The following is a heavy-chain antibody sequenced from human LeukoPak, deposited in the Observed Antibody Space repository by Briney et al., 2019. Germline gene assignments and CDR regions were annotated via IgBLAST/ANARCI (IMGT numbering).Heavy chain of an antibody. V-gene: IGHV1-18*01. D-gene: IGHD2-2*02. CDR1: GYTFTTYG. J-gene: IGHJ4*02. Sequence: ASVKASCKASGYTFTTYGVTWVRQAPGQGLEWMGWISAYNDNTNYAQKLQGRVTMTADTSTSTAYMELRSLRYDDTAVYYCATKGGGYCSSSSCYIYDYWGQGTLVTVSS. CDR3: ATKGGGYCSSSSCYIYDY. CDR2: ISAYNDNT.